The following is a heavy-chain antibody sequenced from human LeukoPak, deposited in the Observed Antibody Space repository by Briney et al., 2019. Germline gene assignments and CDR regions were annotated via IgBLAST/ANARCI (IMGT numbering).Heavy chain of an antibody. D-gene: IGHD1-7*01. CDR2: ISGSGGST. CDR3: AKVNLISGTTGVRGAFDI. V-gene: IGHV3-23*01. CDR1: GFTFSSYA. Sequence: GGSLRLSCAASGFTFSSYAMSWVRQAPGKGLEWVSAISGSGGSTYYADSVKGRFTISRDNSKNTLYLQMNSLRAEDTAVYYCAKVNLISGTTGVRGAFDIWGQGTMVTVSS. J-gene: IGHJ3*02.